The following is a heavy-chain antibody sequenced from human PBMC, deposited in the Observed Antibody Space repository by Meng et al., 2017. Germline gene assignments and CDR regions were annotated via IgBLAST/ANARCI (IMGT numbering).Heavy chain of an antibody. D-gene: IGHD3-10*01. CDR1: GYTFPSYA. J-gene: IGHJ4*02. V-gene: IGHV1-3*01. CDR3: ARSHVLLWFGEDLDY. Sequence: QLRLLKSGDEVKKPCASVKVSCEASGYTFPSYAKHWVGQAPGHRPEWMGWSTPGHGNTKYSQKFQGRVTITRDTSASTAYMEMSSLRSEDTAVYYCARSHVLLWFGEDLDYWGQGTLVTVSS. CDR2: STPGHGNT.